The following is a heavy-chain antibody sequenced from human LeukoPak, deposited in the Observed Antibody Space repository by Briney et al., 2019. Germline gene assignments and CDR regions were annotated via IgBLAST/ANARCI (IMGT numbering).Heavy chain of an antibody. D-gene: IGHD3-3*02. CDR2: IYYSGST. CDR1: GGSISSYY. Sequence: SETLSLTCTVSGGSISSYYWSWIRQPPGKGLEWIGYIYYSGSTNYNPSLKSRVTISVDTSKNQFSLKLSSVTPADTAVYYCARAFYPGYYSYMAVWGKGTTVTVSS. J-gene: IGHJ6*03. V-gene: IGHV4-59*01. CDR3: ARAFYPGYYSYMAV.